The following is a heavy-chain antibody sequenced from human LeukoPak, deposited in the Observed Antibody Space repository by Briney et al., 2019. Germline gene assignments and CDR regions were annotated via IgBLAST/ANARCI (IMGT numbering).Heavy chain of an antibody. Sequence: GASVKVSCKASGYTFTGYYIHWVRQAPGQGLEWMGWINPNSGGTNYAQKFQGRVTMTRDTSISTAYMELSSLRSDDTAVYYCARVWDPYSSSSGGYWGQGTLVTVSS. CDR3: ARVWDPYSSSSGGY. CDR1: GYTFTGYY. V-gene: IGHV1-2*02. J-gene: IGHJ4*02. D-gene: IGHD6-6*01. CDR2: INPNSGGT.